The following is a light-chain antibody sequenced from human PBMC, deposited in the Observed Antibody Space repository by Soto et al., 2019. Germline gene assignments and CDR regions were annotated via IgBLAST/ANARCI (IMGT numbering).Light chain of an antibody. CDR1: ALPKQF. CDR3: QSSDINHNYGV. CDR2: KDN. V-gene: IGLV3-25*03. J-gene: IGLJ3*02. Sequence: SYELTQPPSMSVSPGQTARITCSGDALPKQFAYWYQQRPGQAPVLLIYKDNERASGTPERFSASSSGTTATATLTISGVQAEDEADYYCQSSDINHNYGVCGGGTKVTVL.